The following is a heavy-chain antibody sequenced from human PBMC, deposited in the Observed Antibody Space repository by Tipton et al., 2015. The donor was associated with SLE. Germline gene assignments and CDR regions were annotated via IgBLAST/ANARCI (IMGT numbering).Heavy chain of an antibody. J-gene: IGHJ4*02. Sequence: TLSLTCAVYGGSFSSGSYYWSWIRQPAGKGLEWIGHVYTSGSTNYNPSLKSRVTISEDTSKNQFSLKLSSVTAADTAEYYCASSRAGRDNVWGSPPDYWGQGTLVTVSS. CDR1: GGSFSSGSYY. D-gene: IGHD3-16*01. V-gene: IGHV4-61*09. CDR3: ASSRAGRDNVWGSPPDY. CDR2: VYTSGST.